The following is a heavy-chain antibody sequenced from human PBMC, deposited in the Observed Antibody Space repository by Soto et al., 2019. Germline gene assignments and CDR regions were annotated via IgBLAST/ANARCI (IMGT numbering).Heavy chain of an antibody. D-gene: IGHD5-18*01. CDR1: GYSFTSYW. CDR3: AIRYSYGVYGMDV. J-gene: IGHJ6*02. Sequence: GESLKISCQGSGYSFTSYWISWVRKMPGKGLEWMGRIDPSDSYTNYSPSFQGHVTISADKSISTAYLQWSSLKASDTAMYYCAIRYSYGVYGMDVWGQGTTVTVSS. V-gene: IGHV5-10-1*01. CDR2: IDPSDSYT.